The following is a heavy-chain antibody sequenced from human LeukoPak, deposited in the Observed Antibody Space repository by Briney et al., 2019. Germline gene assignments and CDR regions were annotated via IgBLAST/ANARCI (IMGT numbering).Heavy chain of an antibody. J-gene: IGHJ4*02. CDR2: IRYGGDNK. V-gene: IGHV3-30*02. Sequence: GGSLRLSCAASGFTFSSYGMHWVRQAPGKGLEWESFIRYGGDNKYYADSVKGRFTISRDNSKNTLYLQMNSLRAEDTAIYYCVKDPLGGSRVDYWGQGILVAVSS. CDR3: VKDPLGGSRVDY. CDR1: GFTFSSYG. D-gene: IGHD3-16*01.